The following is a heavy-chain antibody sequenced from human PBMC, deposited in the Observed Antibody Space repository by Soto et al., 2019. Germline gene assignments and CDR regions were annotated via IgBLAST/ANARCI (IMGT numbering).Heavy chain of an antibody. D-gene: IGHD5-12*01. J-gene: IGHJ6*03. CDR2: ISGDGSNK. CDR1: GFTFSSYG. CDR3: AKDSGYDWDYYYYMDV. V-gene: IGHV3-33*06. Sequence: PGGDLRLSCAASGFTFSSYGMHWVRQARGKGLEWVSVISGDGSNKYYADSVKGRFTISRDNSKNTLYLQMNSLRAEDTAVYYCAKDSGYDWDYYYYMDVWGKGTTVTVSS.